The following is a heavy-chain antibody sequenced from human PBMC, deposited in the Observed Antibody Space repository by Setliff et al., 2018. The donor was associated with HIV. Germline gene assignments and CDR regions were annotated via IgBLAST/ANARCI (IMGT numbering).Heavy chain of an antibody. D-gene: IGHD3-10*01. CDR1: GGIFTSYI. CDR2: IIPLFGTS. Sequence: SVKVSCKASGGIFTSYIFSWVRQAPGQGLEWMGGIIPLFGTSKYAQKFQGRVTMTTDTSTSTAYMDLRSLRSDDTAVYYCARDDRGRVRGVGPFDPWGQGTQVTVSS. J-gene: IGHJ5*02. CDR3: ARDDRGRVRGVGPFDP. V-gene: IGHV1-69*05.